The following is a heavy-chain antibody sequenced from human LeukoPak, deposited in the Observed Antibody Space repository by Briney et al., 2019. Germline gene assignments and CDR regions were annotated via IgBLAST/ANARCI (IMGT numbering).Heavy chain of an antibody. V-gene: IGHV4-38-2*02. D-gene: IGHD6-19*01. CDR1: GYSISSGYF. CDR3: ARQASRYTSGWYVYNWFDP. CDR2: IYHSGTT. Sequence: SETLSLTCTVSGYSISSGYFWGWIRQPPGKGLEWIGSIYHSGTTYYNPSLKSRVTISIDTSKNQFSLKLTSVTATDTAVYYCARQASRYTSGWYVYNWFDPWGQGTLVTVSS. J-gene: IGHJ5*02.